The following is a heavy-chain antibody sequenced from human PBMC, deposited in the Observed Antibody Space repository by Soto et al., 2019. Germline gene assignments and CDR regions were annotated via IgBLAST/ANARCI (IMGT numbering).Heavy chain of an antibody. CDR3: ARQPYYYDSSGYVYYFDY. J-gene: IGHJ4*02. D-gene: IGHD3-22*01. Sequence: GESLKISCKGSGYSFTSYWIGWVRLMPGKGLEWMGIIYPGDSDTRYSPSFQGQVTISADKSISTAYLQWSSLKASDTAMYYCARQPYYYDSSGYVYYFDYWGQGTLVTVSS. CDR1: GYSFTSYW. V-gene: IGHV5-51*01. CDR2: IYPGDSDT.